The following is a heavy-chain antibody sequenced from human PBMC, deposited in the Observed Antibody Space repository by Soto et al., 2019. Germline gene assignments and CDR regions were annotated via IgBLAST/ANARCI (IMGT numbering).Heavy chain of an antibody. V-gene: IGHV1-46*01. CDR1: GYTFTSYY. CDR3: ARKDSTMAHYYYYYGMDV. CDR2: INPSGGST. J-gene: IGHJ6*02. D-gene: IGHD2-2*01. Sequence: ASVKVSCKASGYTFTSYYMHWVRQAPGQGLEWMGIINPSGGSTSYAQKFQGRVTMTRDTSTSTVYMELSSLRSEDTAVYYCARKDSTMAHYYYYYGMDVWGQGTTVTVS.